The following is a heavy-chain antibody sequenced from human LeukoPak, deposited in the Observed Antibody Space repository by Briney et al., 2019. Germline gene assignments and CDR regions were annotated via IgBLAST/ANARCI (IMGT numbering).Heavy chain of an antibody. Sequence: GGSLRLSCAASGFTFSDYYMTWIRQAPGKGLEWVSYISSSGSTIYYADSVKGRFTISRDNAKNSLYLQMNSLRAEDTAVYYCARVRELRYFDWLPGWFDPWGQGPWSPSPQ. J-gene: IGHJ5*02. D-gene: IGHD3-9*01. CDR2: ISSSGSTI. CDR1: GFTFSDYY. CDR3: ARVRELRYFDWLPGWFDP. V-gene: IGHV3-11*01.